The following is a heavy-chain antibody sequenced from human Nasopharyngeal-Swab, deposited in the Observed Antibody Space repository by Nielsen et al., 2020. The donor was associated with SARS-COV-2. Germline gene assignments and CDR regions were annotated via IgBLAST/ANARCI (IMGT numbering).Heavy chain of an antibody. Sequence: WVRQAPGQGLEWMGWMNPNSGNTGYAQKFQGRVTMTRNTSISTAYMELSSLRSEDTAVYYCARDTRLRGYSGYDSRYYYYYGMDVWGQGTTVTVSS. CDR3: ARDTRLRGYSGYDSRYYYYYGMDV. D-gene: IGHD5-12*01. J-gene: IGHJ6*02. CDR2: MNPNSGNT. V-gene: IGHV1-8*01.